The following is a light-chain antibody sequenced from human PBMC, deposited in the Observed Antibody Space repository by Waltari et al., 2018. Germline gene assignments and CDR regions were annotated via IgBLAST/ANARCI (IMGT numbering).Light chain of an antibody. Sequence: DVVMTQSPLSLPVTLGQPASISCRSSQSLVHSGGNTYLNWFQQRPGQAPRRLMYKVSNRDSGVPDRFGGSGSGTDFTLKISRVEAEDVGVYYCMQGTHLYTFGQGTRLEIK. J-gene: IGKJ2*01. V-gene: IGKV2-30*02. CDR3: MQGTHLYT. CDR1: QSLVHSGGNTY. CDR2: KVS.